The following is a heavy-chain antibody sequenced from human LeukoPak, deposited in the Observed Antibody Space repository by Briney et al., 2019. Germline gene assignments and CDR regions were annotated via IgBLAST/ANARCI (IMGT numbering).Heavy chain of an antibody. CDR1: GFTFSNYN. D-gene: IGHD4-11*01. V-gene: IGHV3-48*04. CDR3: ARTDYRKFFDY. CDR2: ISGSGNTI. Sequence: GGSLRLSCVASGFTFSNYNMNWVRQAPGKGPGWISYISGSGNTINYADSVKGRFSISRDNAKDSLYLQMNSLRAEDTAVYYCARTDYRKFFDYWGQGTLVTVSS. J-gene: IGHJ4*02.